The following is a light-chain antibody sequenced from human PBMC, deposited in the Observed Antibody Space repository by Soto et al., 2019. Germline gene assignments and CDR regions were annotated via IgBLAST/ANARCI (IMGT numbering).Light chain of an antibody. Sequence: QSALTQPPSVSGSPGQSVTISCTGTSSDVGSYVSVSWYQQPPGTVPKLMIYEVSNRPSGVPDRFSGSKSGNTASLTISGLQAEDEADYYCSSYTTSRTYVFGTGTKVTVL. J-gene: IGLJ1*01. V-gene: IGLV2-18*02. CDR3: SSYTTSRTYV. CDR1: SSDVGSYVS. CDR2: EVS.